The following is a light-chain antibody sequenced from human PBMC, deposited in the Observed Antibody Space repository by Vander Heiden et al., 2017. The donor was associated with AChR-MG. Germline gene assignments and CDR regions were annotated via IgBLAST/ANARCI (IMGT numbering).Light chain of an antibody. CDR1: NIGSKS. CDR3: QVWDSSSDHVV. Sequence: SYVLPQSPSVSVAPGQTARITCGGNNIGSKSVHWYQQKPGQAPVLVVYDDSDRPSGSPERFSGSNSGNTATLTISRGEAGDEADYYCQVWDSSSDHVVFGGGTKLTVL. J-gene: IGLJ2*01. CDR2: DDS. V-gene: IGLV3-21*02.